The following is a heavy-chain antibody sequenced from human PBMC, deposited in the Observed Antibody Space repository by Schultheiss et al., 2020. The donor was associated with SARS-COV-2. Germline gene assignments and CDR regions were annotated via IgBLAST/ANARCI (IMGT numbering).Heavy chain of an antibody. CDR3: ASGYSGYDPEPEWYFDY. D-gene: IGHD5-12*01. CDR2: IYHSGST. Sequence: SETLSLTCTVSGDSISSAYYWGWIRQPPGKGLEWVGNIYHSGSTYYNTSLKSRVTMSIDTSRNQFSLKLSSVTAADTAVYFCASGYSGYDPEPEWYFDYWGQGTLVTVSS. V-gene: IGHV4-38-2*02. CDR1: GDSISSAYY. J-gene: IGHJ4*02.